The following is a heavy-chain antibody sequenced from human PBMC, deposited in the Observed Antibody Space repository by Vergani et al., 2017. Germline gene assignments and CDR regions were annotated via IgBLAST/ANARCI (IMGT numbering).Heavy chain of an antibody. V-gene: IGHV4-59*01. D-gene: IGHD6-6*01. CDR3: ARSSPLGAFDI. CDR2: IYYSGST. CDR1: GGSISSYY. J-gene: IGHJ3*02. Sequence: QVQLQESGPGLVKPSETLSLTCTVSGGSISSYYWSWIRQPPGKGLEWIGYIYYSGSTNYNPSLKSRVTISADTSKNQFSLKLSSVTAADTAVYYCARSSPLGAFDIWGQGTMVTVSS.